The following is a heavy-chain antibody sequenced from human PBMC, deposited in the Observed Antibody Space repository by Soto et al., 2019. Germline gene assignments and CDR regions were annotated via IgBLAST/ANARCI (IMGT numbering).Heavy chain of an antibody. J-gene: IGHJ6*02. CDR3: AREEGYYDSSGYFYYYYGMDV. CDR1: GGSISSGGYY. CDR2: IYYSGST. D-gene: IGHD3-22*01. V-gene: IGHV4-31*03. Sequence: SGTLSLTCTVSGGSISSGGYYWSWIRQHPGKGLEWIGYIYYSGSTYYNPSLKSRVTISVDTSKNQFSLKLSSVTAADTAVYYCAREEGYYDSSGYFYYYYGMDVWGQGTTVTVSS.